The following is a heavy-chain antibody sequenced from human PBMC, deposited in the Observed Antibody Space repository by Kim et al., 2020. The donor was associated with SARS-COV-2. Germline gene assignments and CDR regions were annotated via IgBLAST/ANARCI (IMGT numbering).Heavy chain of an antibody. Sequence: YSTSLKTRLTISKDTSKNQVVLTMTNMDPVDTATYYCALLPRYSIGAFDIWGQGTMVTVSS. J-gene: IGHJ3*02. CDR3: ALLPRYSIGAFDI. V-gene: IGHV2-70*01. D-gene: IGHD6-25*01.